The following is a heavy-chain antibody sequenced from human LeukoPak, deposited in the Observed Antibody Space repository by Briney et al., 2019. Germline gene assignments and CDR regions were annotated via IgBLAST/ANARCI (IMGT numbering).Heavy chain of an antibody. CDR2: IKQDGSEK. J-gene: IGHJ4*02. Sequence: SGVSLRLSCAASGFTFSSYWMSWVRQAPGKGLEWVANIKQDGSEKYYVDSVKGRFTISRDNAKNSLYLQMNSLRAEDTAVYYCARDRSGWYREKDYFDYWGQGTLVTVSS. D-gene: IGHD6-19*01. CDR3: ARDRSGWYREKDYFDY. CDR1: GFTFSSYW. V-gene: IGHV3-7*01.